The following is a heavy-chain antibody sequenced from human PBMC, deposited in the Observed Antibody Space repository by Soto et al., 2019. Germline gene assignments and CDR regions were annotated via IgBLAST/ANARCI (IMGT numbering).Heavy chain of an antibody. CDR1: GYTFTSYW. V-gene: IGHV5-10-1*01. D-gene: IGHD4-4*01. CDR2: INPADSSA. Sequence: GESLKISCKGSGYTFTSYWITRVRQVPGKGLEWLGKINPADSSANFGPSFQGHVSMSTDNSINTAYLQWSGLEASDTAMYYCARLGHDYSNSGMDVWGQGTTVTVSS. CDR3: ARLGHDYSNSGMDV. J-gene: IGHJ6*02.